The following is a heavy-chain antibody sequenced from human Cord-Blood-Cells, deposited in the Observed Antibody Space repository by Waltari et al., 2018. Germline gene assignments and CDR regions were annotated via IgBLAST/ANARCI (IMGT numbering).Heavy chain of an antibody. CDR1: GFTFSSYG. Sequence: QVQLVESGGGVVQPGGSLRRSCAACGFTFSSYGMHWVRRAPGKGWEWGAVIQYDGSNKYDAGAVKGRFTISRDNSKNTLYLQMNSLVAEDTAVYDCAKAGSSSYFDYWGQGTLVTVSS. D-gene: IGHD6-6*01. J-gene: IGHJ4*02. CDR3: AKAGSSSYFDY. V-gene: IGHV3-30*02. CDR2: IQYDGSNK.